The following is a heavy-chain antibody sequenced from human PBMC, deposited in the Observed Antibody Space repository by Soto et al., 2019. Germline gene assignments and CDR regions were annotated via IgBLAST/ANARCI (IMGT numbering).Heavy chain of an antibody. CDR3: TRWYDAEV. CDR2: ISPAGSTI. V-gene: IGHV3-48*03. J-gene: IGHJ6*02. D-gene: IGHD3-3*01. CDR1: GFTFSSYD. Sequence: GGSLRLSCAGSGFTFSSYDIVWVRQAPGKGLEWVSFISPAGSTISFADSVKGRFSLSRDNPNNSLYLQMNSLRVEDTAIYYCTRWYDAEVWVQGTTVIVSS.